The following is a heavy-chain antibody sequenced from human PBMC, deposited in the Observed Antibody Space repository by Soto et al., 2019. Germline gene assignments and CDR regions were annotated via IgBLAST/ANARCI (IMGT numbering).Heavy chain of an antibody. CDR3: TKEKVAAQWQAHHGMDV. Sequence: EVQLLESGGGLVQPGGSLRLSCAASGFSFSSFAMSWVRQAPGKGLEWASGISGSGGSTHYAESVKGRFTISRDNSKNTVYLQVNSLRVEDTAVYYCTKEKVAAQWQAHHGMDVWGQGTTVTVSS. D-gene: IGHD6-19*01. V-gene: IGHV3-23*01. CDR2: ISGSGGST. J-gene: IGHJ6*02. CDR1: GFSFSSFA.